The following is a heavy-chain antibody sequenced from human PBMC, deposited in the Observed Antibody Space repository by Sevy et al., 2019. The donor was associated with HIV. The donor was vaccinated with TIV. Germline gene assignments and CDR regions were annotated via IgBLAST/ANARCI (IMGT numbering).Heavy chain of an antibody. CDR1: GFTFSSYA. V-gene: IGHV3-30*04. Sequence: GGSLILSCAASGFTFSSYAMHWVRQAPGKGLEWVAVISYDGSNKYYADSVKGRLTISRDNSKITLYLQMNSLRAEDTAVYYCARAGDKTSSSYYFDYWGQGTLVTVSS. CDR2: ISYDGSNK. J-gene: IGHJ4*02. D-gene: IGHD6-13*01. CDR3: ARAGDKTSSSYYFDY.